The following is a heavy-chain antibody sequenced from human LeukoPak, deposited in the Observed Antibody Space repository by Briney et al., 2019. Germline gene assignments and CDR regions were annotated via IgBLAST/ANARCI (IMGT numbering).Heavy chain of an antibody. D-gene: IGHD6-19*01. Sequence: SETLSLTCTVSGGSISTYSWSWIRQPPGKGLECIGYIYYSGSTNYNPSLKSRVTISVHTSKNQFSLKLSSVTAADTAVYYCASPAGGIAVAGPFDYWGQGTLVTVSS. CDR1: GGSISTYS. J-gene: IGHJ4*02. CDR2: IYYSGST. V-gene: IGHV4-59*12. CDR3: ASPAGGIAVAGPFDY.